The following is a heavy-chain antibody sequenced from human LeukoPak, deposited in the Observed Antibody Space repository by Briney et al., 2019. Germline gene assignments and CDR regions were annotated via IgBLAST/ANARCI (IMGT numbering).Heavy chain of an antibody. CDR2: ISTYNGDT. CDR3: ARSSTWIYFYYFDY. J-gene: IGHJ4*02. Sequence: GASVKVSCKASGYTFTTYGISWVRQAPGQGLEWMGWISTYNGDTKYAQRLQGRVTMTTDTSTSTAYMELRSLRSDDTAVYYCARSSTWIYFYYFDYWGQGTLVTVSS. CDR1: GYTFTTYG. D-gene: IGHD5-12*01. V-gene: IGHV1-18*01.